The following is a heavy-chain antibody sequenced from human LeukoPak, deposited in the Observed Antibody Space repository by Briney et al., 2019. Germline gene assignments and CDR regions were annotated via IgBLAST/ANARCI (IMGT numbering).Heavy chain of an antibody. CDR2: ISSSSSTI. D-gene: IGHD6-13*01. J-gene: IGHJ4*02. Sequence: PGGSLRLSCAASGFTFSSYGMHWVRQAPGKGLEWVSYISSSSSTIYYADSVKGRFTISRDNAKNSLFLQMNSLRAEDTAVYYCAKDILAAGLFFDYWGQGALVTVSS. V-gene: IGHV3-48*04. CDR3: AKDILAAGLFFDY. CDR1: GFTFSSYG.